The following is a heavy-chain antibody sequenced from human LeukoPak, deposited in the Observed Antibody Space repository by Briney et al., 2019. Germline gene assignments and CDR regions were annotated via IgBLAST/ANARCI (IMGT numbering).Heavy chain of an antibody. CDR1: GYTFTSYG. J-gene: IGHJ5*02. D-gene: IGHD3-10*01. Sequence: ASVKVSCKASGYTFTSYGISWVRQAPGQGLEWMGWISAYNGNTNYAQKLQGRVTMTRDTSTTTVYMELRSLRSEDTAVYYCARIGDYGSGSEGFDPWGQGTLVTVSS. V-gene: IGHV1-18*01. CDR2: ISAYNGNT. CDR3: ARIGDYGSGSEGFDP.